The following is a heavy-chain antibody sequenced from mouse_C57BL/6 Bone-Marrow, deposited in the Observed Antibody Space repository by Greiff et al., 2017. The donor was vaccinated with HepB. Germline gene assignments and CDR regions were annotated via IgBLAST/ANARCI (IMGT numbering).Heavy chain of an antibody. CDR2: INPYNGGT. CDR3: ASDGYHWYFDV. J-gene: IGHJ1*03. V-gene: IGHV1-19*01. D-gene: IGHD2-3*01. Sequence: EVQLQQSGPVLVKPGASVKMSCKASGYTFTDYYMNWVKQSHGKSLEWIGVINPYNGGTSYNQKFKGKATLTVDKSSSTAYMELNSLTSEDSAVYYRASDGYHWYFDVWGTGTTVTVSS. CDR1: GYTFTDYY.